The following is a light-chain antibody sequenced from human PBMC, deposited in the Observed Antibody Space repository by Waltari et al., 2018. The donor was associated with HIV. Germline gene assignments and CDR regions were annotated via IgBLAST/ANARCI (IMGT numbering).Light chain of an antibody. Sequence: HSALTQPASVSGSPGPSITISCTGTSSDLGGSKFVSWYQQQPGKAPKLMISEVSNRPSGVSNRFSGSKSGNTASLTISGLQAEDEADYYCSSYTTSSTWVFGGGTKLTVL. J-gene: IGLJ3*02. CDR3: SSYTTSSTWV. V-gene: IGLV2-14*01. CDR2: EVS. CDR1: SSDLGGSKF.